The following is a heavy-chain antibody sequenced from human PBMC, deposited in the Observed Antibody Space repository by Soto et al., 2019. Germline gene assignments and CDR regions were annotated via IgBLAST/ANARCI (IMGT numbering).Heavy chain of an antibody. D-gene: IGHD4-17*01. CDR2: IYYSGST. CDR1: GGSISSGGYY. CDR3: ARGPPYYRDYEYYFEY. J-gene: IGHJ4*02. V-gene: IGHV4-31*03. Sequence: LSLTCTVSGGSISSGGYYWSWILQHPGKCLEWIGYIYYSGSTYYNPSLKSRVTISVDTSKNQFSMKLSSVTAADTAVYYCARGPPYYRDYEYYFEYWGQGTLLTLSS.